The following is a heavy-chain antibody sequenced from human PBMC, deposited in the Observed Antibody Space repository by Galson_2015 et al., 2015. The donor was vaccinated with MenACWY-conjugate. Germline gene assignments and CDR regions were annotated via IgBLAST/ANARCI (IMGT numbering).Heavy chain of an antibody. V-gene: IGHV3-21*04. D-gene: IGHD3/OR15-3a*01. CDR2: ISSSSTYT. Sequence: SLRLSCAASGFAFDKYNMNWVRQAPGKGLEWVASISSSSTYTHYAGSLQGRFTISRDNSKNTLYLQMNSLRAEDTAIYYCAKVGLMISFYSYYMDVWGKGTTVTVSS. J-gene: IGHJ6*03. CDR3: AKVGLMISFYSYYMDV. CDR1: GFAFDKYN.